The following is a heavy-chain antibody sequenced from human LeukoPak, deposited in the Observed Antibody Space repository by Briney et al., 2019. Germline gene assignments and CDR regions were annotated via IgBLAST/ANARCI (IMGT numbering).Heavy chain of an antibody. J-gene: IGHJ4*02. V-gene: IGHV1-18*01. CDR3: ARNYDFWSGYPTPNDY. D-gene: IGHD3-3*01. CDR1: GYTFTSYG. Sequence: ASVKVSCKASGYTFTSYGISWVRQAPGQGLEWMGWISAYNGNTNYAQKLQGRVTMTTDTSTSTAYMELRSLRSDDTAVYYCARNYDFWSGYPTPNDYWGQGTLVTVSS. CDR2: ISAYNGNT.